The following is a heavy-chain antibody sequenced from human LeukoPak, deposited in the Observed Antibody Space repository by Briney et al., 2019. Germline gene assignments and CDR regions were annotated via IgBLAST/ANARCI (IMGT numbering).Heavy chain of an antibody. J-gene: IGHJ4*02. D-gene: IGHD6-19*01. CDR1: GYTLTELS. Sequence: ASVKVSCKVSGYTLTELSMHWVRQAPGKGLEWMGGFDPEDGETIYAQKFQGRVTMTEDTSIDTAYMELSSLRSEDTAVYYCATDRVAVAGTGRPLDYWGQGTLVTVSS. CDR3: ATDRVAVAGTGRPLDY. V-gene: IGHV1-24*01. CDR2: FDPEDGET.